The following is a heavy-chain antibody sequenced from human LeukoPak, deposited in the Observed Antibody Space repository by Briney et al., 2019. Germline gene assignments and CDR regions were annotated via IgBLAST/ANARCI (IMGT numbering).Heavy chain of an antibody. J-gene: IGHJ4*02. CDR3: ARLYDGSAYHADHFDY. D-gene: IGHD3-22*01. CDR2: ISSSSSYI. V-gene: IGHV3-21*01. Sequence: AGGSLRLSCAASGFTFSSYAMSWVRQAPGKGLEWVSSISSSSSYIYYADSVKGRFTISRDNAKNSLYLQMNSLRAEDTAVYYCARLYDGSAYHADHFDYWGQGTLVIVSS. CDR1: GFTFSSYA.